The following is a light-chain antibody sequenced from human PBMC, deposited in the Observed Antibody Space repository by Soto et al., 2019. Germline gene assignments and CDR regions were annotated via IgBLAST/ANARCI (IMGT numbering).Light chain of an antibody. CDR1: SSDIGGYNY. CDR2: EVT. V-gene: IGLV2-8*01. Sequence: QSVLTQPPSASGSPGQSVTISCTGTSSDIGGYNYVSWYQQHPGKAPKLIIYEVTKRPSGVPDRFSGSKSGNTASLTVSGLQAEDEADYYCNSYAGSKNPVFGGGTKVTVL. J-gene: IGLJ2*01. CDR3: NSYAGSKNPV.